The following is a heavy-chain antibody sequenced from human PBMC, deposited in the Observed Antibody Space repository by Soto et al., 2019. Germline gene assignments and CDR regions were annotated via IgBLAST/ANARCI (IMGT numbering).Heavy chain of an antibody. V-gene: IGHV4-61*01. D-gene: IGHD2-21*02. Sequence: SETLSLTCTVSGGSVSSGSYYWSWIRQPPGKGLEWIGYIYYSGSTNYNPSLKSRVTISVDTSKNQFSLKLSSVTAADTAVYYCAREEPYCGGDCYSDAFDIWGQGTMVTVS. CDR1: GGSVSSGSYY. CDR2: IYYSGST. CDR3: AREEPYCGGDCYSDAFDI. J-gene: IGHJ3*02.